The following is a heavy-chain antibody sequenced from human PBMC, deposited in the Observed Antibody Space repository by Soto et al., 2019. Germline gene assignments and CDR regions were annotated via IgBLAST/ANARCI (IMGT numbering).Heavy chain of an antibody. V-gene: IGHV3-23*01. J-gene: IGHJ4*02. CDR1: GFTFTNYA. CDR2: VSNNGGST. Sequence: PGGSLRLSCAASGFTFTNYAMSWVRQAPGKGLEWVSGVSNNGGSTYHADSVKGRFTISRDNSKNMLYLQMNSLRAEDTAVYYCVKGPGTYYKELFDFWGQGTLVTVSS. D-gene: IGHD3-10*01. CDR3: VKGPGTYYKELFDF.